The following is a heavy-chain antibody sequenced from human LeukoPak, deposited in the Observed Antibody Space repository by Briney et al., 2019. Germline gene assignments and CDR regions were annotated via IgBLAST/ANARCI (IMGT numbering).Heavy chain of an antibody. Sequence: PSETLSLTCTVSGGSISSSSYYWGWIRQPPGKGLEWIGSIYYSGSTYYNPSLKSRVTISVDTSKNQFSLKLSSVTAADTAVYYCARASMVRGYYYYYMDVWGKGTTVTVSS. CDR3: ARASMVRGYYYYYMDV. CDR2: IYYSGST. J-gene: IGHJ6*03. D-gene: IGHD3-10*01. CDR1: GGSISSSSYY. V-gene: IGHV4-39*07.